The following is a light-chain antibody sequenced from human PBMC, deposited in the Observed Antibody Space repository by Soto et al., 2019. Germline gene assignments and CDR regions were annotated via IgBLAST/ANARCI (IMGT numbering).Light chain of an antibody. J-gene: IGKJ1*01. Sequence: DIQMTQSPSTLSASVGDRVTITCRASQSISSWLAWYQQKPGKAPKLLIYDASSLESGVPSRFSGSGSGTEFTLTISSLQPDDFATYDGQQYNSWWTVGQGTKVEIK. CDR1: QSISSW. CDR3: QQYNSWWT. V-gene: IGKV1-5*01. CDR2: DAS.